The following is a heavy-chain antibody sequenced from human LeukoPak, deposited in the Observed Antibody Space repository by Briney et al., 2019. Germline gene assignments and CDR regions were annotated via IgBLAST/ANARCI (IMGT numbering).Heavy chain of an antibody. CDR2: IKSKTDGGTT. Sequence: GGSLRLSCAASGFTFSNAWMSWVRQAPGKGLEWVGRIKSKTDGGTTDYAAPVKGRFTISRDDSKNTLYPQMNSLKTEDTAVYYCTTDNVEWELPLDYWGQGTLVTVSS. D-gene: IGHD1-26*01. V-gene: IGHV3-15*01. CDR3: TTDNVEWELPLDY. J-gene: IGHJ4*02. CDR1: GFTFSNAW.